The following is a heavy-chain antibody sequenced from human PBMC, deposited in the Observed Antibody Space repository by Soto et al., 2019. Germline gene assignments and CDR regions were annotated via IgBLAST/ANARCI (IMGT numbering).Heavy chain of an antibody. D-gene: IGHD2-2*01. V-gene: IGHV3-11*01. CDR3: RGDSGCNSTSCFCPRRV. Sequence: PWGSLRLSCSASGFTFSDENMSWCRQVPRKRLQWVSGISGGGSYIFYADSVQGRFSISRDNPKNSLFLEMNSLRVEDTAVYYCRGDSGCNSTSCFCPRRVRGQGTT. CDR1: GFTFSDEN. CDR2: ISGGGSYI. J-gene: IGHJ6*01.